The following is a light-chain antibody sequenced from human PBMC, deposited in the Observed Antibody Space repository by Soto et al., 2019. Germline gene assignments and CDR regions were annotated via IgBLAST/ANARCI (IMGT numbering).Light chain of an antibody. Sequence: DIQMTQSPSSVSASVGDRVTITCRASQDISGWLAWYQQKPGKAPKLLIYAASSLQSGVPSRFSGSGSGTYFTLTITSLQSEDFATYYCLQADTFPITFGQGTRLETK. CDR1: QDISGW. CDR2: AAS. J-gene: IGKJ5*01. V-gene: IGKV1-12*01. CDR3: LQADTFPIT.